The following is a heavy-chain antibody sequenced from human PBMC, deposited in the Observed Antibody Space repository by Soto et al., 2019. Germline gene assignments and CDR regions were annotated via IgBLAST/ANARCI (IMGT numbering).Heavy chain of an antibody. Sequence: QVQLVQSGAEVKKPGASVKVSCKASGYTFTTYEINWVRQVPGQGLEWMGWMSPSSGNTGYVDQFRGRVTMTSNTSMTKAYMELSSLRSEDTAVYYCARVGGQLFGDHGMDVWGQGTTVTVSS. J-gene: IGHJ6*02. CDR2: MSPSSGNT. V-gene: IGHV1-8*01. CDR3: ARVGGQLFGDHGMDV. D-gene: IGHD3-10*01. CDR1: GYTFTTYE.